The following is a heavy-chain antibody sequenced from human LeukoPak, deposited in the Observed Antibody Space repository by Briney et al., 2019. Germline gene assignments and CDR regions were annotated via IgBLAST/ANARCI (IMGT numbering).Heavy chain of an antibody. D-gene: IGHD6-13*01. CDR3: ARDGYSSSWYPKH. Sequence: GGSLRLSCAASGFTFSSYAMHWVRQAPGKGLEYVSAISSNGGSTYYANSVEGRFTISRDNSKNTLYLQMGSLRAEDMAVYYCARDGYSSSWYPKHWGQGTLVTVSS. CDR2: ISSNGGST. CDR1: GFTFSSYA. V-gene: IGHV3-64*01. J-gene: IGHJ1*01.